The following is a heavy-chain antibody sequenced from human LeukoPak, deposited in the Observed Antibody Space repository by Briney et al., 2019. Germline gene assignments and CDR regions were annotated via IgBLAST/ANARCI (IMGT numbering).Heavy chain of an antibody. Sequence: SETLSLTCAVYGGSFSGYYWSWIRQPPGKGLEWIGEINHSGSTNYNPSLKSRVTISVDTSKNQFSLKLRSVTAADTAVYYCAREGDYHNYYGMDVWGQGTTVTVSS. V-gene: IGHV4-34*01. D-gene: IGHD3-16*01. CDR1: GGSFSGYY. CDR3: AREGDYHNYYGMDV. CDR2: INHSGST. J-gene: IGHJ6*02.